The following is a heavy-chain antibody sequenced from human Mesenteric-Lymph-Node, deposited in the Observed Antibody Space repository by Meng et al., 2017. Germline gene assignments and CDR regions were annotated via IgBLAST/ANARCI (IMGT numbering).Heavy chain of an antibody. V-gene: IGHV1-69*06. CDR2: IIPSFGAA. CDR3: ARDGSYYFDSRDYYPGFFDH. Sequence: SVKVSCKASGDIFRNYAIAWVRQAPGQGLEWVGGIIPSFGAANYAQTFQGRVTISADKFTNTAYMELRSLYSEDTAVYYCARDGSYYFDSRDYYPGFFDHWGQGTLVTVSS. J-gene: IGHJ4*02. D-gene: IGHD3-22*01. CDR1: GDIFRNYA.